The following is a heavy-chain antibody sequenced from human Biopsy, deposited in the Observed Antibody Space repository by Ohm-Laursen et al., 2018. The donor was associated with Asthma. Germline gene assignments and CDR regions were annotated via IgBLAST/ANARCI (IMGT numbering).Heavy chain of an antibody. V-gene: IGHV3-30*18. Sequence: SLRLSCAASGFSFNSYGTHWARQAPGKGLEWVAVMSFDGRQTYYAGSVKGRFTISRDNSKNTLYLQMNSLRAEDTAVYYCAKERYYDFWSGYPIWGQGTMVTVSS. J-gene: IGHJ3*02. D-gene: IGHD3-3*01. CDR3: AKERYYDFWSGYPI. CDR2: MSFDGRQT. CDR1: GFSFNSYG.